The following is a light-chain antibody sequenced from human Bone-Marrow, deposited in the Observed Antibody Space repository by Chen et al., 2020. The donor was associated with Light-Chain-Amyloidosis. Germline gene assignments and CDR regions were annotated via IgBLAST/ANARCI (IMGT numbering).Light chain of an antibody. CDR3: CSYASSRTFWV. CDR1: SSDIGSYNL. J-gene: IGLJ3*02. V-gene: IGLV2-23*02. Sequence: QDALTQTASVSGSPGQSITISCTGRSSDIGSYNLGSWYQHPPGKAPKLILLEVNKRPSGVSNRFSGSKSGNTASLTISGLQAEDEADYYCCSYASSRTFWVFGGGTKLTVL. CDR2: EVN.